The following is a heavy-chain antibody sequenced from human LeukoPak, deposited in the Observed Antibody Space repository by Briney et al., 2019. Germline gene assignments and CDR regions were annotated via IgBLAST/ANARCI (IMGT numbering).Heavy chain of an antibody. V-gene: IGHV3-30*02. Sequence: GGSLRLSCATSGFTFSSYGMHWVRQAPGKGLKWVAFIRFDASNKYYADSVKGRFTISRDNSKNTLYLQMNSLRAEDTAVYYCAKDSSVYYYDSRNFDYWGQGTLVTVSS. CDR2: IRFDASNK. J-gene: IGHJ4*02. CDR3: AKDSSVYYYDSRNFDY. CDR1: GFTFSSYG. D-gene: IGHD3-22*01.